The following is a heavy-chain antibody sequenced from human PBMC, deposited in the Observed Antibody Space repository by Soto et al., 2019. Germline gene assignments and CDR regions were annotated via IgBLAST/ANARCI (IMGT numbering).Heavy chain of an antibody. J-gene: IGHJ5*02. Sequence: GGSLRLSCAASGFTFSSYAMSWVRQAPGKGLEWVSAISGSGGSTYYADSVKGRFTVYRDNSKNTLYLQMNSLRAEDTAVFYCAKAYYYDSSAERPNWFDPWGQGTRVTVSS. CDR3: AKAYYYDSSAERPNWFDP. D-gene: IGHD3-22*01. CDR1: GFTFSSYA. CDR2: ISGSGGST. V-gene: IGHV3-23*01.